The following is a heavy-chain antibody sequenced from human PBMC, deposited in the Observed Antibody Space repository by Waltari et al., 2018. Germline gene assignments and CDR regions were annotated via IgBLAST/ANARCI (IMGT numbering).Heavy chain of an antibody. V-gene: IGHV4-39*01. CDR1: GVSITSNRHY. Sequence: QLQLQESGPRLVRPSETLSLICSVSGVSITSNRHYWAWIRQSPGQGLEWIGTVSYSGTTYISPSLKSRVSVSRDTSKNQVSLILGSVTAADMAVYYCATYIGASVGTAAFDAWGQGTMVTVSS. D-gene: IGHD5-12*01. CDR3: ATYIGASVGTAAFDA. J-gene: IGHJ3*01. CDR2: VSYSGTT.